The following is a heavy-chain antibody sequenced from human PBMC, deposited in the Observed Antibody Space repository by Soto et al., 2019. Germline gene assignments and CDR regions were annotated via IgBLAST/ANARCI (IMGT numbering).Heavy chain of an antibody. V-gene: IGHV1-18*01. CDR2: ISPYDGYT. J-gene: IGHJ6*02. CDR3: ARGGYYDSSGSRNYHYYGMNV. D-gene: IGHD3-22*01. Sequence: QVQLVQSGAEVKKPGASVKVSCKASGYTFTSYGINWVRHAPGQGLEWLGWISPYDGYTNYAQILQGRVYMTTDTSTQTAYMELRSLRSDDTAMYYCARGGYYDSSGSRNYHYYGMNVWGQGTTVTVSS. CDR1: GYTFTSYG.